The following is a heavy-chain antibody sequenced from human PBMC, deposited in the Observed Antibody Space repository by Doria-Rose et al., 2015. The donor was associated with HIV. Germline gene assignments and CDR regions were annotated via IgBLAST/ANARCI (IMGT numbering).Heavy chain of an antibody. CDR2: IFSDDEI. V-gene: IGHV2-26*01. Sequence: SGPVLVKPTETLTLTCTVSGVSLSSPGMGVSWIRQPPGKALEWLANIFSDDEISYKTSLKRRLTISRGTSKSQVVLTMTDMDPVDTATYYCARIKSSRWYHKYYFDFWGQGTLVIVSA. CDR1: GVSLSSPGMG. J-gene: IGHJ4*02. CDR3: ARIKSSRWYHKYYFDF. D-gene: IGHD6-13*01.